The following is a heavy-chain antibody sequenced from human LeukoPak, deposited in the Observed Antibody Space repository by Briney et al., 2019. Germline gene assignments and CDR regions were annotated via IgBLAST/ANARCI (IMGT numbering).Heavy chain of an antibody. V-gene: IGHV4-61*05. CDR2: IYSSGSS. CDR1: GGSISSSSYY. Sequence: SETLSLTCTVSGGSISSSSYYWGWIRQPPGKGLEWIGRIYSSGSSNYNPSLKSRVTMSLDTSKNQFSLRLSSVTAADTAVYYCARASTPYYGYHPFDYWGQGTLVTVSS. D-gene: IGHD3-10*01. CDR3: ARASTPYYGYHPFDY. J-gene: IGHJ4*02.